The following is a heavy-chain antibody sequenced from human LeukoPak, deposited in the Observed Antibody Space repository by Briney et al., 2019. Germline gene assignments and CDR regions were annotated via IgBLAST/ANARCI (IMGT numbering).Heavy chain of an antibody. V-gene: IGHV3-23*01. D-gene: IGHD2/OR15-2a*01. CDR3: AKEGPDTTTYFYADR. Sequence: GGSLRLSCAASGFTFSSYAMSWLRQAPGRGLEWVSAISASTTDTYYADSVKGWFTVSRDNSKNTLYLQMNSLRAEDTALYYCAKEGPDTTTYFYADRWGQGTLVTVSS. CDR2: ISASTTDT. J-gene: IGHJ5*02. CDR1: GFTFSSYA.